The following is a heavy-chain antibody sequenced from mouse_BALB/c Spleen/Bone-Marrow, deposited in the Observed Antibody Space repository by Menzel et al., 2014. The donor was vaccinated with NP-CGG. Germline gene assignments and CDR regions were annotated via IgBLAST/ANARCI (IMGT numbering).Heavy chain of an antibody. Sequence: VKXGALXKXXXKASGYTFTSYDINWVKQRPGQGLEWIGWIYPGDGSTKYNEKFKGKATLTADKSSSTAYMXLSSLTSENSAVYFCARSGDSSGYGFAYWGQGXLVTVSA. V-gene: IGHV1S33*01. CDR2: IYPGDGST. CDR1: GYTFTSYD. J-gene: IGHJ3*01. D-gene: IGHD3-2*01. CDR3: ARSGDSSGYGFAY.